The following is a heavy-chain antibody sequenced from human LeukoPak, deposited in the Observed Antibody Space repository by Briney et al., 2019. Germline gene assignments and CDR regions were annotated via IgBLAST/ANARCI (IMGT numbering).Heavy chain of an antibody. CDR3: ARGLSVGD. V-gene: IGHV4-34*01. CDR2: INHSGST. D-gene: IGHD2-15*01. CDR1: GGSFSGYY. J-gene: IGHJ4*02. Sequence: SETLSLTCAVYGGSFSGYYWSWIRQPPGKGLEWIGEINHSGSTNYNPSLKSRVTISVDTSKNQFSLKLSSVTAADTAVYYYARGLSVGDWGQGTLVTVSS.